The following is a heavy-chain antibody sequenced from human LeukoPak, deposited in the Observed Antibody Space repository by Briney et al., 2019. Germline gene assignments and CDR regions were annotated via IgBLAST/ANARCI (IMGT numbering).Heavy chain of an antibody. Sequence: GGSLRLSCAASGFTFSSYAMGWVRQAPGKGLEWVSAISGNGDTYYADYVKGRFTISRDNAKNSLYLQMNSLRAEDTALYYCARGGVRFGELSRYSYFYMDVWGKGTTVTVSS. CDR1: GFTFSSYA. CDR2: ISGNGDT. CDR3: ARGGVRFGELSRYSYFYMDV. J-gene: IGHJ6*03. D-gene: IGHD3-10*01. V-gene: IGHV3-23*01.